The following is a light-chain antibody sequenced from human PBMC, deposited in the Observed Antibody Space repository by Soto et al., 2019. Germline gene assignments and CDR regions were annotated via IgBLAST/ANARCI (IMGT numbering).Light chain of an antibody. V-gene: IGKV3-20*01. Sequence: EVELTQSPGTLSLSPGERATLSCRASQSVSSSHLAWYQQKRGQAPRLLIYDTSTRATGIPDRFSGSGSGTDFTLTISRLEPEDFAVYHCQQYGASPWTFGQGTKAEVK. CDR1: QSVSSSH. CDR3: QQYGASPWT. J-gene: IGKJ1*01. CDR2: DTS.